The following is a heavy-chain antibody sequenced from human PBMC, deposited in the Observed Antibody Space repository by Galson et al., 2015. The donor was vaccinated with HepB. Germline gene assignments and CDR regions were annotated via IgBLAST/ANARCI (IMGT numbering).Heavy chain of an antibody. CDR3: ARDRNYHGIQLWHPPHTTTGGSGMDV. D-gene: IGHD5-18*01. J-gene: IGHJ6*02. CDR1: GFTFSSYG. CDR2: IWYDGSNK. V-gene: IGHV3-33*01. Sequence: LRLSCAASGFTFSSYGMHWVRQAPGKGLEWVAVIWYDGSNKYYADSVKGRFTISRDNSKNTLYLQMNSLRAEDTAVYYCARDRNYHGIQLWHPPHTTTGGSGMDVWGQGTTVTVSS.